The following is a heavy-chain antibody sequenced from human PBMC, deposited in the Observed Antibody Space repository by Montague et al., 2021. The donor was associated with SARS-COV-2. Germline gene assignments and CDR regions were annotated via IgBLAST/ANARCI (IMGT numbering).Heavy chain of an antibody. CDR2: IYYSGTT. CDR3: AATDYFASGEYGF. CDR1: GGSISGYF. J-gene: IGHJ4*02. D-gene: IGHD3-10*01. Sequence: SETLSLTCTVSGGSISGYFWSWIRQSPGKGLEWIGYIYYSGTTKYNPALKSRVAISLETSKNQFSLKLNSVTAADTAAYYCAATDYFASGEYGFWGQGTWVTVSS. V-gene: IGHV4-59*08.